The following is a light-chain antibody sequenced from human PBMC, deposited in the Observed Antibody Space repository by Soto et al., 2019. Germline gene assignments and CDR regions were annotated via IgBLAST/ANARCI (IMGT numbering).Light chain of an antibody. Sequence: EVVMTQSPATLSVSPGERATLSCRASQRISSNLAWYQQRRGQAPRRLIYGASTRAPGIPARFSGSGSETEFTLTISSLQSEDFAVYYCQHYNNWPPWTFGQGTKVEIK. CDR1: QRISSN. CDR3: QHYNNWPPWT. J-gene: IGKJ1*01. CDR2: GAS. V-gene: IGKV3-15*01.